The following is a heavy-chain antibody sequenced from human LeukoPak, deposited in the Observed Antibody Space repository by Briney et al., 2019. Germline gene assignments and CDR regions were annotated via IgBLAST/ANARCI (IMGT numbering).Heavy chain of an antibody. J-gene: IGHJ4*02. Sequence: KTGGSLRLSCAASGFTFSNAWMSWVRQAPGKGLEWVGRIKSKTDGGTTDYAAPVKGRFTISRDDSKNTLYLQMNSLKTVDTAVYYCTTDGYSGYDSLAPYWGQGTLVTVSS. CDR1: GFTFSNAW. V-gene: IGHV3-15*01. CDR3: TTDGYSGYDSLAPY. D-gene: IGHD5-12*01. CDR2: IKSKTDGGTT.